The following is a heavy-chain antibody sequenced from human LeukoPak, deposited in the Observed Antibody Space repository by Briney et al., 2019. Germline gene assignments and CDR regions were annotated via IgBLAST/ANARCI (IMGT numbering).Heavy chain of an antibody. V-gene: IGHV3-30*02. Sequence: PGGYLRLSCAASGFVFSTYGMHWVRQAPGKGLEWVAFIQFDGSDEHYADSVKGRFTISRDNSKNTLYLQMNSLRPEDTSVYYCAEDQQLQPFHYWGQGTLVTVSS. CDR3: AEDQQLQPFHY. J-gene: IGHJ4*02. CDR2: IQFDGSDE. D-gene: IGHD2-2*01. CDR1: GFVFSTYG.